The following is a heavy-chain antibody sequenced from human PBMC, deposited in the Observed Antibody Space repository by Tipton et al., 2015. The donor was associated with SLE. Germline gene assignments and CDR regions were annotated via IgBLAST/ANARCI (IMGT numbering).Heavy chain of an antibody. V-gene: IGHV1-18*01. Sequence: QVQLVQSGAEVKKPGASVKVSCRASGYSFTSYGISWVRQAPGQSLEWMGWISAHNGHTLYAENLQGRLTMTTDTTTRTVNMELSSLRSDDTAVYYCARASPLRTALEGNPFDYWGQGTLVAVS. D-gene: IGHD3-3*01. CDR2: ISAHNGHT. CDR1: GYSFTSYG. J-gene: IGHJ4*02. CDR3: ARASPLRTALEGNPFDY.